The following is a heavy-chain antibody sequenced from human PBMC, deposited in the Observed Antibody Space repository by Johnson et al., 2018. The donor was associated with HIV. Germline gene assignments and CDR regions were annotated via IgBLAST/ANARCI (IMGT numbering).Heavy chain of an antibody. V-gene: IGHV3-15*01. Sequence: VQLVESGGGLVQPGGSLKLPCTASGFTFRNYWINWVRQAPGKGLEWVGRIKSKTDGGTTDYAAPVHARFTTPRDNSKNTLSLQMNSLRAEDTAVYNCARDQWAQVGALLSDAFDIWGQGTMVTVSS. D-gene: IGHD1-26*01. CDR3: ARDQWAQVGALLSDAFDI. CDR1: GFTFRNYW. J-gene: IGHJ3*02. CDR2: IKSKTDGGTT.